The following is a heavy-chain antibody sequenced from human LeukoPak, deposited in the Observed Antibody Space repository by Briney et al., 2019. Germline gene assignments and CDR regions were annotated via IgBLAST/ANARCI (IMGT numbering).Heavy chain of an antibody. V-gene: IGHV3-7*01. Sequence: GGSLRLSCAASGFTFSSYWMSWVRQAPGKELEWVPNIKQDGSEKYYVDSVKGRFTISRDNAKNSLYLQMNSLRAEDTAVYFCARDVARTPAAFDIWGQGTMVTVSS. CDR1: GFTFSSYW. CDR3: ARDVARTPAAFDI. CDR2: IKQDGSEK. J-gene: IGHJ3*02. D-gene: IGHD1-1*01.